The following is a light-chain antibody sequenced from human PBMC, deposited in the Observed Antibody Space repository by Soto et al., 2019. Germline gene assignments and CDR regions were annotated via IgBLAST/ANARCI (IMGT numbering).Light chain of an antibody. J-gene: IGKJ1*01. V-gene: IGKV1-27*01. CDR3: QKYNSAPQT. CDR1: QGISNY. CDR2: AAS. Sequence: DIQMTQSPSSLSASVGDRVTSTCRASQGISNYLAWYQQKPGKVPKLLIYAASTLQSGVPSRFSGSGSGTDFTLTISSLQPEDVATYYCQKYNSAPQTFGQGTKADIK.